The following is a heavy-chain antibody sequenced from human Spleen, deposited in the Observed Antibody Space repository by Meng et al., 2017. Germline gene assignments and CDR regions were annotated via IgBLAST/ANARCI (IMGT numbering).Heavy chain of an antibody. D-gene: IGHD6-25*01. CDR2: INPKSGDT. Sequence: GQLGQAGAEGKKPGASMKVSCKPSGYNFPDYYIHWVRRAPGQGLEWMGRINPKSGDTHYAQKFQARVTMTGDTSISTAYMELSGLRSDDTAMYYCARDEDISAAGKLFGDYWGQGTLVTVSS. CDR3: ARDEDISAAGKLFGDY. V-gene: IGHV1-2*06. CDR1: GYNFPDYY. J-gene: IGHJ4*02.